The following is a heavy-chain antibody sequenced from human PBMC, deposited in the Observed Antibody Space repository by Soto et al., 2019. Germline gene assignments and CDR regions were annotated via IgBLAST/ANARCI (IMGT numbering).Heavy chain of an antibody. V-gene: IGHV3-23*01. J-gene: IGHJ3*02. CDR2: IIGSGGST. D-gene: IGHD5-18*01. Sequence: EVQLLESGGGLVQPGGSLRLSCAASGFTFSSYALNWVRQAPGKGLEWVSGIIGSGGSTNYADSVKGRFTISRDNSKNTLYLQMNSLRAEDTSVYYFANAKYSCGSRDAFDIWGQGTMVTVSS. CDR3: ANAKYSCGSRDAFDI. CDR1: GFTFSSYA.